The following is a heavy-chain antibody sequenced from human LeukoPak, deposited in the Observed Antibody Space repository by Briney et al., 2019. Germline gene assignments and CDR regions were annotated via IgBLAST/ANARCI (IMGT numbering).Heavy chain of an antibody. CDR2: MNPNSGNT. D-gene: IGHD3-22*01. CDR1: GYTFTSYD. J-gene: IGHJ4*02. CDR3: ARSLPDSIGYYYGFDY. V-gene: IGHV1-8*01. Sequence: ASVKVSCKASGYTFTSYDINWVRQATGQGLEWMGWMNPNSGNTGYAQKFQGRVTMTRNTSISTAYMELSSLRSEDTAVYYCARSLPDSIGYYYGFDYWGQGTLVTVSS.